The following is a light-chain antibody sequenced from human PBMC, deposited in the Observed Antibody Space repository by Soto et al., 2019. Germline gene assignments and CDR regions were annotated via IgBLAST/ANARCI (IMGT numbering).Light chain of an antibody. J-gene: IGLJ3*02. CDR1: SSGVGAYNY. CDR3: TSYAGNNIWV. V-gene: IGLV2-8*01. CDR2: EVS. Sequence: QSALTQPPSASGSPGQSVTISCTGTSSGVGAYNYVSWYQQYPGKAPKLMIYEVSKRPSGVPDRFSGSKSGKTASLTVSGLQPEDEADYYCTSYAGNNIWVFGGGTQLTVL.